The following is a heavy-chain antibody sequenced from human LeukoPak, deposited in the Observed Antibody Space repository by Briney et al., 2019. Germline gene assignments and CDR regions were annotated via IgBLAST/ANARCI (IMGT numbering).Heavy chain of an antibody. CDR2: IIPIFGTA. V-gene: IGHV1-69*05. J-gene: IGHJ3*02. Sequence: SVKVYCKASGGTFSSYAISWVRQAPGQGLEWMGGIIPIFGTANYAQKFQGRVTITTDESTSTAYMELSSLRSEDTAVYYCARASLPYYYDSSGYPIAFDIWGQGTMVTVSS. D-gene: IGHD3-22*01. CDR1: GGTFSSYA. CDR3: ARASLPYYYDSSGYPIAFDI.